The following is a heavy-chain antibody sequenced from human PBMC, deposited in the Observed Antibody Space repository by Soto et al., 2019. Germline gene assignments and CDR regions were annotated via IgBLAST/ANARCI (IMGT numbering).Heavy chain of an antibody. CDR1: GYSFTSYW. D-gene: IGHD4-4*01. CDR2: IDPSDSYT. J-gene: IGHJ5*02. CDR3: ARLGLTVTTSNWFDP. V-gene: IGHV5-10-1*01. Sequence: PGESLKISCKGSGYSFTSYWISWVRQMPGKGLEWMGRIDPSDSYTNYSPSFQGHVTISADKSISTAYLQWSSLKASDTAMYYCARLGLTVTTSNWFDPWGQGTLVTVSS.